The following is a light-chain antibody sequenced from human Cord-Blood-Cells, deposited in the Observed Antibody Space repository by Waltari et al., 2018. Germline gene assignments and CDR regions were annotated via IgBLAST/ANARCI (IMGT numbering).Light chain of an antibody. CDR2: GAS. CDR1: QSVSSN. CDR3: QQYNNWWT. V-gene: IGKV3-15*01. J-gene: IGKJ1*01. Sequence: EIVMTPSPATLSVSPGERATLSCRASQSVSSNLAWYQQKPGQAPRLLIYGASTRATGIPARCSGSGSGTEFTLTISSLQSENFAVYYCQQYNNWWTFGQGTKVEIK.